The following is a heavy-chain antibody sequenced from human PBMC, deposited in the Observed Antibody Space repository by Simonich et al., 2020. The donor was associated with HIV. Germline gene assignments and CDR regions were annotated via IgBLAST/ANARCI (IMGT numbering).Heavy chain of an antibody. CDR1: GYSISSGYY. Sequence: QLQLQESGPGLVKPSETLSLTCAVSGYSISSGYYWGWIRQPPGKGLGWIGNIYHSGGTSYNPALKSRVTMSVDTSKNQFSLKLSSVTAADTAVYYCAGTGPLLDFWGQGTLVTVSS. V-gene: IGHV4-38-2*01. CDR3: AGTGPLLDF. CDR2: IYHSGGT. D-gene: IGHD7-27*01. J-gene: IGHJ4*02.